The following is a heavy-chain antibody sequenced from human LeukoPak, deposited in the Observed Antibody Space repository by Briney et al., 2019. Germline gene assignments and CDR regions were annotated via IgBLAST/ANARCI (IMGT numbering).Heavy chain of an antibody. CDR2: INPSGGST. D-gene: IGHD6-13*01. V-gene: IGHV1-46*01. Sequence: GASLKVSCKASVYTFTSYYMHWVRQAPGQGLEWMGIINPSGGSTSYAQKFQGRVTMTRDMSTSTVYMELSSLRSEDTAVYYCARVDSRGSSKNRDFDLWAQGTLVTVSS. CDR3: ARVDSRGSSKNRDFDL. CDR1: VYTFTSYY. J-gene: IGHJ4*02.